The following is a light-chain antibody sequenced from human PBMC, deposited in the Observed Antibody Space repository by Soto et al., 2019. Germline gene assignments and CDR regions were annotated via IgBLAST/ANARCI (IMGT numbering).Light chain of an antibody. CDR3: SSYTSSSTLSTYV. CDR2: DVS. CDR1: SSDVGGYNY. Sequence: QSVLTQPASVSGSPGQSITISCTGTSSDVGGYNYVSWYQHHPGKAPILMIYDVSNRPSGVSTRFSGSKSGNTASLIISGLQAEDEADYYCSSYTSSSTLSTYVFGTGTKLTVL. J-gene: IGLJ1*01. V-gene: IGLV2-14*03.